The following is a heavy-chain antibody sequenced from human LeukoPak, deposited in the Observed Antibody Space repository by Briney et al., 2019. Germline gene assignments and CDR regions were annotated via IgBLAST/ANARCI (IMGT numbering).Heavy chain of an antibody. D-gene: IGHD2-21*01. CDR2: IIPILGIA. J-gene: IGHJ6*03. Sequence: SVKVSCKASRGTFSSYAISWVRQAPGQGLEWMGRIIPILGIANYAQKFQGRVTITADKSTSTAYMELSSLRSEDKAVYYCAREPSPHIYYSYYMDVWGKGTTVTVSS. CDR1: RGTFSSYA. CDR3: AREPSPHIYYSYYMDV. V-gene: IGHV1-69*04.